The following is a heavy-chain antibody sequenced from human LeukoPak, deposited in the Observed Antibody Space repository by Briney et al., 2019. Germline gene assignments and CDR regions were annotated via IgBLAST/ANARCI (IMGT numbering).Heavy chain of an antibody. CDR2: IIPIVDMT. CDR1: GGTFSSYA. J-gene: IGHJ4*02. V-gene: IGHV1-69*04. D-gene: IGHD6-19*01. Sequence: ASVKVSCKASGGTFSSYAISWVRQAPGQGLEWMGRIIPIVDMTNYAQDFQGRVTITADKSTITSYMELSSLKFEDTAVYYCTRSAVAGGGVNYWGQGTLVTVSS. CDR3: TRSAVAGGGVNY.